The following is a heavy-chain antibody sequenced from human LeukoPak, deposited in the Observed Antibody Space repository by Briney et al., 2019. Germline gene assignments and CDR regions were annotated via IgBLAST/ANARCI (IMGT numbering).Heavy chain of an antibody. CDR2: INHSGST. J-gene: IGHJ6*02. V-gene: IGHV4-34*01. D-gene: IGHD3-10*01. CDR1: GGSFSGYY. Sequence: PSETLSLTCAVYGGSFSGYYWSWIRQPPGKGLEGIGEINHSGSTNYNPPLKSRVTISVDRSKNQFSLKLSSVTAADTAVYYCARVKEVVRGVDGMDVWGQGTTVTVSS. CDR3: ARVKEVVRGVDGMDV.